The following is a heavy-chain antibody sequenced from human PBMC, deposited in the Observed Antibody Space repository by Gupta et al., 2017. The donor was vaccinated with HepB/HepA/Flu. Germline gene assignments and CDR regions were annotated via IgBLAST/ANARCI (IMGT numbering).Heavy chain of an antibody. CDR1: GFTFSSYW. CDR3: ARGIAAAGTSGGYFDY. CDR2: IKQDGSEK. V-gene: IGHV3-7*01. J-gene: IGHJ4*02. D-gene: IGHD6-13*01. Sequence: EVQLVESGGGLVQPGGSLRLSCAASGFTFSSYWMSWVRQAPGKGLEWVANIKQDGSEKYYVDSVKGRFTISRDNAKNSLYLQMNSLRAEDTAVYYCARGIAAAGTSGGYFDYWGQGTLVTVSS.